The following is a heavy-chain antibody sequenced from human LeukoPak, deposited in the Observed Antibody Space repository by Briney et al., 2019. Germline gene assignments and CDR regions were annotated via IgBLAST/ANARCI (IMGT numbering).Heavy chain of an antibody. CDR1: GYTFTSYG. D-gene: IGHD1-26*01. Sequence: GASVKVSCKASGYTFTSYGISWVRQAPGQGLEWMGWISAYNGNTNYAQKLQGRVTMTTDTSTSTAYMELRSLRSDDTAVYYCARRRWELLGGYYYYHYMDVWGKGTTVTVSS. CDR2: ISAYNGNT. CDR3: ARRRWELLGGYYYYHYMDV. V-gene: IGHV1-18*01. J-gene: IGHJ6*03.